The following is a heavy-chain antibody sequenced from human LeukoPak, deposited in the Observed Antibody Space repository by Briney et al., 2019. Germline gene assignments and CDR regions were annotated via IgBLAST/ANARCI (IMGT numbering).Heavy chain of an antibody. J-gene: IGHJ4*02. V-gene: IGHV1-69*01. Sequence: GSSVKVSCKASGGTFSSYAISWVRQAPGQGLEWMGGIIPIFGTANYAQKFQGRVTITADESTSTAYMELSSLRSEDAAVYYCARGFVGATPIDYWGQGTLVTVSS. CDR2: IIPIFGTA. D-gene: IGHD1-26*01. CDR3: ARGFVGATPIDY. CDR1: GGTFSSYA.